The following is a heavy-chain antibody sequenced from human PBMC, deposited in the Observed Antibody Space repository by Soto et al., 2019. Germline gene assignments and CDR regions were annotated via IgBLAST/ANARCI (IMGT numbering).Heavy chain of an antibody. V-gene: IGHV6-1*01. D-gene: IGHD2-2*02. CDR1: GDSVSSNSAA. Sequence: LSLTCAISGDSVSSNSAACNWIRQSPSRGLEWLGRTYYRSKWYNDYAVSVKSRITINPDTSKNQFSLQLNSVTPEDTAVYYCAREEYCSSTSCYIGDYYGMDVWGQGTTVTVSS. CDR3: AREEYCSSTSCYIGDYYGMDV. J-gene: IGHJ6*02. CDR2: TYYRSKWYN.